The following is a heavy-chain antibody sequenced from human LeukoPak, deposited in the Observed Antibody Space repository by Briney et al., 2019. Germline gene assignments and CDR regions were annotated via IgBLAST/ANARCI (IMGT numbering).Heavy chain of an antibody. CDR3: ARESGAAKIGQMLNY. Sequence: GGSLRLSCAASGLMFSTSGMHWVRQAPGKGLQGADLIQYDGSEIYYADSLKGRFTISRDNSKNTLYLQMNSLKAEDTAVFYCARESGAAKIGQMLNYWGQGTLVTVSS. CDR1: GLMFSTSG. J-gene: IGHJ4*02. CDR2: IQYDGSEI. D-gene: IGHD3-10*02. V-gene: IGHV3-30*02.